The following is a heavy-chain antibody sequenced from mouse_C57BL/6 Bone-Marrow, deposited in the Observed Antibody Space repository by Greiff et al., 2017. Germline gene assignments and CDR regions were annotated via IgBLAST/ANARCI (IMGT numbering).Heavy chain of an antibody. CDR3: TRSLIYYGTNY. CDR1: GFNIKDYY. V-gene: IGHV14-2*01. Sequence: VQLQQSGAELVKPGASVKLSCTASGFNIKDYYIHWVKQRTEQGLEWIGRIDPEDGETKYAPKFQDKATIPADTSSNTAYLQLSSLTSEDTAVYYCTRSLIYYGTNYWGQGTTLTDSS. J-gene: IGHJ2*01. D-gene: IGHD1-1*01. CDR2: IDPEDGET.